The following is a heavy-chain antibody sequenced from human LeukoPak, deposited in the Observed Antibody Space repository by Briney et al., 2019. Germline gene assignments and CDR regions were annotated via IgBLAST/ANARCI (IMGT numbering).Heavy chain of an antibody. J-gene: IGHJ5*02. Sequence: PSETLSLTCAVYGGSFSGYYWSWIRQPPGKGLEWIGEINHSGSTNYNPSLKSRVTISVDTSRNQFSLKLSSVTAADTAVYYCARGFRSTYYYDSSGHGTQYNWFDPWGQGTLVTVSS. V-gene: IGHV4-34*01. D-gene: IGHD3-22*01. CDR1: GGSFSGYY. CDR2: INHSGST. CDR3: ARGFRSTYYYDSSGHGTQYNWFDP.